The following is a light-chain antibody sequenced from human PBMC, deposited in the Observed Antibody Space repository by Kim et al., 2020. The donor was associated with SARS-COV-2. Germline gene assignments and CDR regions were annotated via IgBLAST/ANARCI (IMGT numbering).Light chain of an antibody. CDR3: QQYAYWRA. CDR1: RMLGTS. CDR2: GAS. Sequence: ESATHSCSAIRMLGTSLAWYLQKPGQAPRVLIYGASAKATGIPARFSGSGSGTEFTLTISNLQSEDFAVYYCQQYAYWRAFGQGTRLEIK. V-gene: IGKV3-15*01. J-gene: IGKJ5*01.